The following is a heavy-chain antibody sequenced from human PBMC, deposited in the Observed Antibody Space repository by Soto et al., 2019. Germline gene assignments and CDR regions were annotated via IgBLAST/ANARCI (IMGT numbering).Heavy chain of an antibody. CDR1: GVSITSTNW. CDR2: IYHLGST. Sequence: SETLSLTCNVSGVSITSTNWWAWFRQSPGKGLEWIGEIYHLGSTDYNPSLKRRVVISVNKSKNEFSLKLNSVTAADTAVYYCVRKFSGGYYDYWGQGTLVTVSS. V-gene: IGHV4-4*02. J-gene: IGHJ4*02. D-gene: IGHD2-15*01. CDR3: VRKFSGGYYDY.